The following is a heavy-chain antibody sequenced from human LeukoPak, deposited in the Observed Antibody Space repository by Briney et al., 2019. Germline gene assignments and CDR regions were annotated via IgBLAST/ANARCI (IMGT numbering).Heavy chain of an antibody. CDR2: IIPIFGTA. V-gene: IGHV1-69*13. CDR1: GGTFSIYA. CDR3: ARSKDIVVVVAASFDY. Sequence: ASVKVPCKASGGTFSIYAISWVRQPPGQGLEWMGGIIPIFGTANYAQKFQGRVTITADESTSTAYMELSSLRSEDTAVYYCARSKDIVVVVAASFDYWGQRTLVTVSS. J-gene: IGHJ4*02. D-gene: IGHD2-15*01.